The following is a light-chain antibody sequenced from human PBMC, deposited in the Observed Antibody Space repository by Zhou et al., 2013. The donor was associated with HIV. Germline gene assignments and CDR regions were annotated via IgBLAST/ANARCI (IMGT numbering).Light chain of an antibody. CDR3: QQRSNWPLT. Sequence: EIVLTQSPGTLSLSPGGRATLSCRASQSVSSYLAWYQQKPGQAPRLLIYDASNRATGIPARFSGSGSGTDFTLTISSLEPEDFAVYYCQQRSNWPLTFGGGTKVEIK. J-gene: IGKJ4*01. CDR2: DAS. CDR1: QSVSSY. V-gene: IGKV3-11*01.